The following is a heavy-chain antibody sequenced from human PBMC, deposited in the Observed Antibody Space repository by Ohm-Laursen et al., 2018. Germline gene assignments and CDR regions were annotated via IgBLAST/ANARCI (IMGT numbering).Heavy chain of an antibody. V-gene: IGHV3-48*01. J-gene: IGHJ4*02. CDR2: ITTNSGNI. CDR1: GLTFSSYG. D-gene: IGHD3-3*01. CDR3: ARCQSGRSLSDS. Sequence: SLRLSCAASGLTFSSYGINWVRQAPGKGLEWISFITTNSGNIKYADPVKGRFTISRDNAKNSLYLQMDSLRAEDTAVYYCARCQSGRSLSDSWGQGTLVTVSS.